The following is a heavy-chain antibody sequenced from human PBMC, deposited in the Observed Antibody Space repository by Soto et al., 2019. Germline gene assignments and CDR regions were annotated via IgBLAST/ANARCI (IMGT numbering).Heavy chain of an antibody. CDR3: ARDSYGDYVFAFDI. CDR2: INHSGST. V-gene: IGHV4-34*01. J-gene: IGHJ3*02. Sequence: SETLSLTCAVYGGSFSGYYWSWIRQPPGKGLEWIGEINHSGSTNYNPSLKSRVTISVDTSKNQFSLKLSSVTAADTAVYYCARDSYGDYVFAFDIWGQGTMVTVS. CDR1: GGSFSGYY. D-gene: IGHD4-17*01.